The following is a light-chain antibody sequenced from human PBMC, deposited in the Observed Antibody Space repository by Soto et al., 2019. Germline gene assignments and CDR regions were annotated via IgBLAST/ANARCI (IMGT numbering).Light chain of an antibody. J-gene: IGKJ4*01. CDR2: GAS. Sequence: EIVLTQSPGTLSLSPGERATLSCRASQSVSSSYLAWYQQKPGQAPRLLIYGASNRATGIPDRFSGSGSGTDFTLTISRLEPEDFAVYYCQKRSNWPALTFGGGTKVDIK. CDR3: QKRSNWPALT. V-gene: IGKV3D-20*02. CDR1: QSVSSSY.